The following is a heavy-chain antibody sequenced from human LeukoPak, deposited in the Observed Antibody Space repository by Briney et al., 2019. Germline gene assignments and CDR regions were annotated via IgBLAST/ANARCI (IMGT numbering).Heavy chain of an antibody. CDR2: ISGSATST. CDR3: ARASPSGYDY. Sequence: AGGSLRLSCAASGFTFSTYAMSWVRQAPGKGLEFVSTISGSATSTYYADSVKGRFTISRDNSKNTLYLQMNSLRDEDAAVYHCARASPSGYDYWGQGTLVTVSS. D-gene: IGHD3-22*01. CDR1: GFTFSTYA. J-gene: IGHJ4*02. V-gene: IGHV3-23*01.